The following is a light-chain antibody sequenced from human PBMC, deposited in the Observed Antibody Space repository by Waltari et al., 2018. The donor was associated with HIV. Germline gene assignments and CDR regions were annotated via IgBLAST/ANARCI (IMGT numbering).Light chain of an antibody. Sequence: DIVMTQSPDTLALSLGERATINFRSSQSVQYSNNNNYLAWYQQKPGQPPKLRIYWASSRQSGVPDRFSGSGSGTDFTLTISSLQAEDVAVYYCHQYYTTPRTFGQGTKLEIK. J-gene: IGKJ2*01. V-gene: IGKV4-1*01. CDR3: HQYYTTPRT. CDR2: WAS. CDR1: QSVQYSNNNNY.